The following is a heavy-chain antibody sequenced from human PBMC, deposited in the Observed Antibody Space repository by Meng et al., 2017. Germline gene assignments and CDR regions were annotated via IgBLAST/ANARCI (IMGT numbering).Heavy chain of an antibody. CDR2: INPNSGGT. V-gene: IGHV1-2*06. J-gene: IGHJ4*02. CDR3: ARMNYGSGSRRLDY. Sequence: QVQLVQSGAGVMKPGASVKVSCKASGYTFTGYYMHWVRQAPGQGLEWMGRINPNSGGTNYAQKFQGRVTMTRDTSISTAYMELSRLRSDDTAVYYCARMNYGSGSRRLDYWGQGTLVTVSS. CDR1: GYTFTGYY. D-gene: IGHD3-10*01.